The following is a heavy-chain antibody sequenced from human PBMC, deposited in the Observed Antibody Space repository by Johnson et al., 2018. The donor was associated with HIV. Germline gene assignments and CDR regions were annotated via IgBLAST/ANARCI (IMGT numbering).Heavy chain of an antibody. Sequence: MLLVESGGGVVRTGGSLRLSCAASGFTFDDYGMSWVRQAPGKGLEWVSGINWNGGSTGYADSVKGRFTISRDNAKNSLYLQMNSLRAEDTAVYYCARVQLLADDVFNIWGQGTMVTVSS. CDR3: ARVQLLADDVFNI. J-gene: IGHJ3*02. CDR1: GFTFDDYG. V-gene: IGHV3-20*04. D-gene: IGHD3-10*01. CDR2: INWNGGST.